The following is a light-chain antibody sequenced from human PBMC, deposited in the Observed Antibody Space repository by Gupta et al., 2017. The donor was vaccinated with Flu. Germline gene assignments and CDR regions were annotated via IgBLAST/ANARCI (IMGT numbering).Light chain of an antibody. J-gene: IGLJ2*01. CDR1: SLRNSY. CDR2: AKN. CDR3: NSRDSTGNHQVV. V-gene: IGLV3-19*01. Sequence: SSELTQDPAVSVALVQTVRRPCPGDSLRNSYASWYQQQPGQAPVLVIYAKNIRTSGIPDRFSCSSSGNTTSLTITGAEAEDEADYYYNSRDSTGNHQVVFGGGTKLTVL.